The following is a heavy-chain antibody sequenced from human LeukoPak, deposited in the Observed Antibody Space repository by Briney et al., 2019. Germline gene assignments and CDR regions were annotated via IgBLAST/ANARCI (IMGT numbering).Heavy chain of an antibody. CDR1: GFTFSSYA. D-gene: IGHD3-22*01. V-gene: IGHV3-23*01. J-gene: IGHJ4*02. CDR3: ASIPTSYFESSRDY. CDR2: ISGSGDRT. Sequence: GGSLRLACAAAGFTFSSYARSWGRQARGKGREWVSAISGSGDRTYYADSVKGRFTISRDNSKNTVYVQMTSLRADDTAVYYCASIPTSYFESSRDYWGQGTLVTVSS.